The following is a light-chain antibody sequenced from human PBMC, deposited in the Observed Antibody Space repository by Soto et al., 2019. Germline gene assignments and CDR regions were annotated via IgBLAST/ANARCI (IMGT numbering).Light chain of an antibody. CDR1: QSVNSNL. Sequence: EIVLSQSPGTLSLSPGEGATVSCRASQSVNSNLLAWFQQKPGQAPRLLIHDASRRATGIPDRFSGSGSGTDVTLSISRLEPEDFAVYYCHQYVSAHLTFGQGTKLEIK. J-gene: IGKJ2*01. V-gene: IGKV3-20*01. CDR2: DAS. CDR3: HQYVSAHLT.